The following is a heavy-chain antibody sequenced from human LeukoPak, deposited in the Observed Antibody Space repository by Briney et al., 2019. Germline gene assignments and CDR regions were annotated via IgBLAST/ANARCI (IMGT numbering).Heavy chain of an antibody. V-gene: IGHV3-30-3*01. CDR2: ISYDGSNK. CDR1: GFTFSSYA. Sequence: PGGSLRLSCAASGFTFSSYAMHWVRHAPGKGLEWVAVISYDGSNKYYADSVKGRFTISRDNSKNTLYLQMNSLRAEDTAVYYCAREAIDDWNDSGGHDYWGQGTLVTVSS. J-gene: IGHJ4*02. CDR3: AREAIDDWNDSGGHDY. D-gene: IGHD1-1*01.